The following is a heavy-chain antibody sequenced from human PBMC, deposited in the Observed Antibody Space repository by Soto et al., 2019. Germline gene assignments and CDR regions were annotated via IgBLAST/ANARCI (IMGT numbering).Heavy chain of an antibody. J-gene: IGHJ4*02. Sequence: PGESLKISCKGSGYSFTSYWISWGRQMPGKGLEWMGRIDPSDSYTNYSPSFQGHVTISADKSISTAYLQWSRLKASDTATYYCARNGFGAVAGIGFDYWGQGTLVTVSS. V-gene: IGHV5-10-1*01. CDR3: ARNGFGAVAGIGFDY. CDR1: GYSFTSYW. CDR2: IDPSDSYT. D-gene: IGHD6-19*01.